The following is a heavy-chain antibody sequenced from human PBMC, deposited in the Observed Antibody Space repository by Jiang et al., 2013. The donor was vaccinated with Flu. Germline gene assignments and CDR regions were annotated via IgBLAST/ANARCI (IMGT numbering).Heavy chain of an antibody. CDR1: GDSISGYF. CDR3: ARVDTHMVPGHFDR. D-gene: IGHD5-18*01. Sequence: GPGLVKPSETLSLTCAVSGDSISGYFWSWIRQPPGKGLEWIGYIYDDGSTNYNPSLKSRATISLDTSKNQFSLKLTSVTAADTAVYYCARVDTHMVPGHFDRWGPGTLVTVSS. J-gene: IGHJ4*02. V-gene: IGHV4-59*01. CDR2: IYDDGST.